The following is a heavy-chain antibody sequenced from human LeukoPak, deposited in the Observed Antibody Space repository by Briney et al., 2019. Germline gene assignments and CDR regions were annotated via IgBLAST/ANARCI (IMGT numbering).Heavy chain of an antibody. CDR3: AKDPQYQPPGDRDY. V-gene: IGHV3-23*01. D-gene: IGHD2-2*01. J-gene: IGHJ4*02. CDR1: GFTFSSYA. CDR2: ISGSGGST. Sequence: GGSLRLSCAASGFTFSSYAMSWVRHAPGKGLELVSAISGSGGSTYYADSVKGRFTISRDNSKNTLYLQMNSLRAEDTAVYYCAKDPQYQPPGDRDYRGQGTLVTVSS.